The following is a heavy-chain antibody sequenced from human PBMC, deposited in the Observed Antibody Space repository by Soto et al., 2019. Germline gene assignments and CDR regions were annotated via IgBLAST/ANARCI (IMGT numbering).Heavy chain of an antibody. V-gene: IGHV1-2*02. D-gene: IGHD6-25*01. Sequence: QVQLVQSGAEVKKPGASVKVSCKTSGYSFTDSHLHWVRQAPGQGLEWMGWIAPSSGGTKFARKFQGRLTMTRDTSISMAYMELSSLGSDDTAVYFCATDLGSGRIPWGQGTLVTVSS. CDR1: GYSFTDSH. J-gene: IGHJ5*02. CDR2: IAPSSGGT. CDR3: ATDLGSGRIP.